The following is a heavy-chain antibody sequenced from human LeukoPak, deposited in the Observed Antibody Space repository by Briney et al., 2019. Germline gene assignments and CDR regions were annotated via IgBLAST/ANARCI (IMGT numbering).Heavy chain of an antibody. J-gene: IGHJ4*02. V-gene: IGHV3-11*01. CDR1: GFTFRDYY. CDR2: ISGSGSAI. D-gene: IGHD3-22*01. CDR3: AKDGLGSYDSSGYLFDY. Sequence: GGSLRLSCLASGFTFRDYYMSWIRQAPGKGLEWVSYISGSGSAIYYADSVKGRFTISRDNAKNSLYLQMNSLRAEDTALYYCAKDGLGSYDSSGYLFDYWGQGTLVTVSS.